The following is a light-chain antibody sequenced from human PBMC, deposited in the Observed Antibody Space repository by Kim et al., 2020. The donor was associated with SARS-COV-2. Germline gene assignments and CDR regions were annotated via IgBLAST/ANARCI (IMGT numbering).Light chain of an antibody. CDR2: AAS. CDR1: QDISNY. J-gene: IGKJ1*01. V-gene: IGKV1-16*02. Sequence: SASVGDSVTITCRASQDISNYLAWFQQKPGKAPKSLMYAASSLQSGVPSKFSGSGSGTDFTLTINNLQPDDFATYYCQQYYNYPRAFGQGTKVEF. CDR3: QQYYNYPRA.